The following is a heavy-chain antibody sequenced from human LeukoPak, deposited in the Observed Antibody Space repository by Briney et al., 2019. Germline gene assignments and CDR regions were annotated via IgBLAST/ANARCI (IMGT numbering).Heavy chain of an antibody. CDR2: IKEDGSEK. Sequence: GGSLRLSCAASGFTFSRSRMSWVRQAPGKGLEWVANIKEDGSEKYYMDSVKGRFTISRDNAKSSLYLQMNSLRVEDTAVYYCARDGRPLDYWGQGTLVTVSS. CDR3: ARDGRPLDY. J-gene: IGHJ4*02. D-gene: IGHD3/OR15-3a*01. V-gene: IGHV3-7*01. CDR1: GFTFSRSR.